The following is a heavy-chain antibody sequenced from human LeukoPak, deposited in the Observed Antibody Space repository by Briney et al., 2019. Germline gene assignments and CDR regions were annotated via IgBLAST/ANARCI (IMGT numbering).Heavy chain of an antibody. CDR1: GFAFGNYG. V-gene: IGHV3-23*01. Sequence: GGSLRLSCRGSGFAFGNYGMTWVRQALGKGLEWVSAITGSGEGRRYTDAVTGRFTISRDNSRNTLFLQMDSLRADDTAVYYCAKDPNGDYLGAFDFWGPGTLVTVSS. J-gene: IGHJ3*01. CDR3: AKDPNGDYLGAFDF. D-gene: IGHD4-17*01. CDR2: ITGSGEGR.